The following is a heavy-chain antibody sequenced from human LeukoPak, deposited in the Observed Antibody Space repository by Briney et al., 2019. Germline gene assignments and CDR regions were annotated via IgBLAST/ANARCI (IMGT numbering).Heavy chain of an antibody. CDR2: IRSKAYGGTT. J-gene: IGHJ3*02. D-gene: IGHD4-17*01. CDR1: GFTFGDYA. CDR3: TRDPDDYGDYADAFDI. V-gene: IGHV3-49*04. Sequence: GGSLRLSCTAPGFTFGDYAMSWVRQAPGKGLEWVGFIRSKAYGGTTEYAASVKGRFTISRDDSKSIAYLQMNSLKTEDTAVYYCTRDPDDYGDYADAFDIWGQGTMVTVSS.